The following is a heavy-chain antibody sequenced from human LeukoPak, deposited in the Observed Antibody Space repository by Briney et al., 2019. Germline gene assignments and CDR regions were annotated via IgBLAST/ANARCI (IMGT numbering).Heavy chain of an antibody. Sequence: ASVNVSCKASGYTFTSYPMHWVRQAPGQRLEWMGWINAGNGNTKYSQKFQGRVTITRDTSASTAYMDLSSLRSEDTAVYYCARDGIYGDCDIWGQGTMVTVSS. CDR2: INAGNGNT. D-gene: IGHD4-17*01. CDR1: GYTFTSYP. V-gene: IGHV1-3*01. J-gene: IGHJ3*02. CDR3: ARDGIYGDCDI.